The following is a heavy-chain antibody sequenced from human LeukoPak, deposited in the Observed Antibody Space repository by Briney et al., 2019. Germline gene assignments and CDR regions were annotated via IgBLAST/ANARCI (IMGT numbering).Heavy chain of an antibody. Sequence: PGRSLRLSCAASGFTFSSYAMHWVRQAPGKGLEWVSGISGSGGSTYYADSVKGRFTISRDDSKNTLYLQMNSLRGEDTAVYYCAKAVSGSYSFDYWGQGTLVTVSS. D-gene: IGHD1-26*01. J-gene: IGHJ4*02. V-gene: IGHV3-23*01. CDR3: AKAVSGSYSFDY. CDR2: ISGSGGST. CDR1: GFTFSSYA.